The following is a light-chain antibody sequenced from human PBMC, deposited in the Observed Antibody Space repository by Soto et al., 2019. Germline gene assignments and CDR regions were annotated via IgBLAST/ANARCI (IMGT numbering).Light chain of an antibody. CDR3: PVYTIWPFC. CDR2: DVS. Sequence: IVMKQSPASLSAYPGERVTLSCRAGQGVTTNFAWYQQKSGQSPRLLIYDVSTRATGVPARFSGTGSETDFTLTISGLQSEDSTVYFCPVYTIWPFCFDQGTRLEIK. V-gene: IGKV3-15*01. J-gene: IGKJ5*01. CDR1: QGVTTN.